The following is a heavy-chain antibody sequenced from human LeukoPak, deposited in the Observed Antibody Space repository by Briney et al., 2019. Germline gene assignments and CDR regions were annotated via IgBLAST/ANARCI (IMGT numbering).Heavy chain of an antibody. J-gene: IGHJ4*02. CDR3: ARAVVVSAADY. V-gene: IGHV3-74*01. CDR2: INPDGSGA. Sequence: GGSLRLSCAASGFTFRSYWIYWVRQAPGKGLWWVARINPDGSGATYADSVKGRFTISRDNAKNTLYLQMNSLRAEDTAVYYCARAVVVSAADYWGQGTLVTVSS. CDR1: GFTFRSYW. D-gene: IGHD2-21*02.